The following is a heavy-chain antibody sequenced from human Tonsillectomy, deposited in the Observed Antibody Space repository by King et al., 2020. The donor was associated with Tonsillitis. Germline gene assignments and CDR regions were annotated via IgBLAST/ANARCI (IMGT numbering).Heavy chain of an antibody. Sequence: QLVQSGSELKKPGASVKVSCKASGYTFTSFAMNWVRQAPGQGLEWMGWINTNTGNPTYAQGFTGRFVFSLDTSVSTAYLQISSLKAEDTAVYYCARPAVAGRHYYYYGMDVWGQGTTVTVSS. J-gene: IGHJ6*02. CDR3: ARPAVAGRHYYYYGMDV. V-gene: IGHV7-4-1*02. CDR2: INTNTGNP. CDR1: GYTFTSFA. D-gene: IGHD6-19*01.